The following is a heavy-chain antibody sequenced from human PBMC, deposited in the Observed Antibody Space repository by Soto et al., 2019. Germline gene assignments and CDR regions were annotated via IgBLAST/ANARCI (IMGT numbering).Heavy chain of an antibody. D-gene: IGHD2-2*01. Sequence: FGPTLVNPTQTLTLTCTFSGFSLSTSGMCVSWIRQPPGKALEWLALIDWDDDKYYSTSLKTRLTISKDTSKNQVVLTMTNMDPVDTATYYCARTRYCSSTSCPPDDYYYYYMDVWGKGTTVTVSS. CDR1: GFSLSTSGMC. CDR3: ARTRYCSSTSCPPDDYYYYYMDV. J-gene: IGHJ6*03. V-gene: IGHV2-70*01. CDR2: IDWDDDK.